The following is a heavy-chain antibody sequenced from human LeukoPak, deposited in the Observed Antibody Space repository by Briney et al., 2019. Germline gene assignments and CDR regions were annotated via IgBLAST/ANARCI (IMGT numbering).Heavy chain of an antibody. J-gene: IGHJ5*02. V-gene: IGHV4-59*01. CDR3: ARDAIKNWFDP. Sequence: PSETLSLTCTVSGCSISSYYWSWIRQPPGKGLEWIGYIYYSGSTNYNPSLKSRVTISVDTSKNQFPLKLSSVTAADTAVYYCARDAIKNWFDPWGQGTLVTVSS. CDR2: IYYSGST. CDR1: GCSISSYY.